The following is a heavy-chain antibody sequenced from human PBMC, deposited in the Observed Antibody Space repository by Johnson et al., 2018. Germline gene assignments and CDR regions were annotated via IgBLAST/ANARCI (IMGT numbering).Heavy chain of an antibody. CDR1: GFTFEDYA. D-gene: IGHD3-9*01. Sequence: VQLVESGGGLVQPGRSLRLSCAASGFTFEDYAMHWVSRAPGTGREWVSYIRRTSNIYNADSVKGRFTISRDNAKNTLYLQINSLRAEDTAVYYCAKCMYDTLPEYFQHWGQGTLVTVSS. V-gene: IGHV3-69-1*01. CDR2: IRRTSNI. J-gene: IGHJ1*01. CDR3: AKCMYDTLPEYFQH.